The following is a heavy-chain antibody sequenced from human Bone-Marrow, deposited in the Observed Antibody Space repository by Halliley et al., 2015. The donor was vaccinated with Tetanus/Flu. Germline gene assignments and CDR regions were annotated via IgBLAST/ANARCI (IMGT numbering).Heavy chain of an antibody. Sequence: WIRQPPGKGLEWIGHVRSRADSYETAYGASVNGRVTISRDDSKNTAYLEMNSLRIEDTAVYFCTRQTVSCHDFWGQGTLVTVSS. CDR2: VRSRADSYET. J-gene: IGHJ4*02. CDR3: TRQTVSCHDF. D-gene: IGHD2-21*02. V-gene: IGHV3-73*01.